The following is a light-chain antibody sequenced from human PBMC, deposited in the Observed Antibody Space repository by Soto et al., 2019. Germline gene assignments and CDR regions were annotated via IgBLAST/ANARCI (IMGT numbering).Light chain of an antibody. J-gene: IGKJ2*02. Sequence: EIVLTQSPGTLSLSPGERATLSCRASQSVSSSYLAWYQQKPGQAPRLLIYDVSSRATGIPDRFSGSGSGTDLTLTISRLEPEDFAVYYCQHYGSLLWTFGQGTKLEIK. CDR3: QHYGSLLWT. V-gene: IGKV3-20*01. CDR2: DVS. CDR1: QSVSSSY.